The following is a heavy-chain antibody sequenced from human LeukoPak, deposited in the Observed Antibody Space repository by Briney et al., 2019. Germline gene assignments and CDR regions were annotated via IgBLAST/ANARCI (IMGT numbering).Heavy chain of an antibody. CDR3: AKDPYLRDFWSGYFDY. CDR1: GFTFSSYA. CDR2: ISYDGSNK. Sequence: GRSLRLSCAASGFTFSSYAMHWVRQAPGKGLEWVAVISYDGSNKYYADSVRGRFTISRDNSKSTTYLQMNSLRAEDTAVFYCAKDPYLRDFWSGYFDYWGQGIPVTVSS. V-gene: IGHV3-30-3*01. D-gene: IGHD3-3*01. J-gene: IGHJ4*02.